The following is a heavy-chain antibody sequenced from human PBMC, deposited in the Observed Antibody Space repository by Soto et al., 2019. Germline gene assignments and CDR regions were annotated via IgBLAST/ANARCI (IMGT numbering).Heavy chain of an antibody. V-gene: IGHV6-1*01. CDR1: RDSVSSHSAA. Sequence: SQTLSHTCAISRDSVSSHSAAWNWIRQSPSRGLEWLGRTYYRSKWYNDYAVSVKSRITINPDTSKNQFSLQLNSVTPEDTAVYYCARDLRIPRGGNWFDPWGQGTLVTVSS. J-gene: IGHJ5*02. D-gene: IGHD3-16*01. CDR3: ARDLRIPRGGNWFDP. CDR2: TYYRSKWYN.